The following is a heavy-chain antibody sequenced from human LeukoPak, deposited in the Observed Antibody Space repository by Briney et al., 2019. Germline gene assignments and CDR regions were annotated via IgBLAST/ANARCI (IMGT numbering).Heavy chain of an antibody. Sequence: PSETLSLTCAVYGGSFSGYYWSWIRQPPGKGLEWIGEINHSGSTNYNPSLKSRVTISVDTSKNQFSLKLSSVTAADTAVYYCARGGIFGVVKKIKNYFDYWGQGTLVTVSS. D-gene: IGHD3-3*01. CDR1: GGSFSGYY. V-gene: IGHV4-34*01. CDR3: ARGGIFGVVKKIKNYFDY. CDR2: INHSGST. J-gene: IGHJ4*02.